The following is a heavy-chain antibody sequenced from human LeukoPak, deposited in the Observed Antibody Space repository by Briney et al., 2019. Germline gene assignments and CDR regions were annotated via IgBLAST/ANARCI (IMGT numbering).Heavy chain of an antibody. Sequence: GGSLRLSCAASVFNFHDYAMHWVRQAPGKGLEWVSLISGDGGSAYYADSMKGRFTISRDNSKDSLYLQMNSLRTEDTALYYCAKDYNPLYGDHPDYWGQGTLVTVSS. CDR1: VFNFHDYA. D-gene: IGHD4-17*01. CDR3: AKDYNPLYGDHPDY. V-gene: IGHV3-43*02. CDR2: ISGDGGSA. J-gene: IGHJ4*02.